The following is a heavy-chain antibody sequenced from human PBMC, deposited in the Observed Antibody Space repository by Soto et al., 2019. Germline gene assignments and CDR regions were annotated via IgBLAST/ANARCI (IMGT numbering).Heavy chain of an antibody. CDR2: LYHSGST. D-gene: IGHD6-13*01. CDR1: GYPISSGYY. J-gene: IGHJ4*02. CDR3: ARALTSAAGIYFDY. Sequence: SETLSLTCAVSGYPISSGYYWGWIRQSPGKGLEWIGSLYHSGSTYYNPSLKSRVTISVDSSKNQFSLRLTSVTSADTAVYYCARALTSAAGIYFDYWGQGTLVTVS. V-gene: IGHV4-38-2*01.